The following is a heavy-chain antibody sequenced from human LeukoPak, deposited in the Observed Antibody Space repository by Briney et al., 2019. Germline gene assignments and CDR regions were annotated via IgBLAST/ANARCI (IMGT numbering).Heavy chain of an antibody. CDR3: ARDRELGIKGGH. CDR1: GFTFSSYG. V-gene: IGHV3-21*01. D-gene: IGHD7-27*01. Sequence: GGSLRLSCAASGFTFSSYGMNWVRQAPGKGLEWVSSISSSSSYIYYADSVKGRFTISRDNAKNPLYLQMNSLRAEDTAVYYCARDRELGIKGGHGGQGTLVPVP. CDR2: ISSSSSYI. J-gene: IGHJ1*01.